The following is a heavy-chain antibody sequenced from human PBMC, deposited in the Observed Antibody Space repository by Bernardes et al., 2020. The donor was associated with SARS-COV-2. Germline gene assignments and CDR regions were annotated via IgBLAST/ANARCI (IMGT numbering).Heavy chain of an antibody. J-gene: IGHJ3*01. Sequence: GGPLRLCCAASGFTFEDYTMHWVHQVPGKGLEWVSLISWDGSTTNCADSVKGRFFISRDSSRNTLHLQMNSLRKEDTALYYCATERQSLTIFGVGHDAFDFWGQGTMVTVSS. CDR3: ATERQSLTIFGVGHDAFDF. CDR2: ISWDGSTT. D-gene: IGHD3-3*01. V-gene: IGHV3-43*01. CDR1: GFTFEDYT.